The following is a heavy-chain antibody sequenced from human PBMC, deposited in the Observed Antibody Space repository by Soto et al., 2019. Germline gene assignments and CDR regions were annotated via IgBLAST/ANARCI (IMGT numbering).Heavy chain of an antibody. J-gene: IGHJ4*02. D-gene: IGHD6-19*01. CDR1: GYTFTNYG. CDR3: ARDSLGSSGCIDC. V-gene: IGHV1-18*01. Sequence: QVQLVQSGAEVKEPGASVKVSCKTSGYTFTNYGISWVRQAPGQGLEWMGWISADNGNTNYAQKFQDRVTMTTDTSTSTANMELRSLRSDDTAVYYCARDSLGSSGCIDCWGQGTLVTVSS. CDR2: ISADNGNT.